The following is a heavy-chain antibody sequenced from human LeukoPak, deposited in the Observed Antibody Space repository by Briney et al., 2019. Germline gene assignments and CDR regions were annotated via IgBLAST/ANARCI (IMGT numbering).Heavy chain of an antibody. CDR2: ISVYNGNT. D-gene: IGHD6-19*01. J-gene: IGHJ4*02. Sequence: GASVKVSCKASGYTFSSYGISWVRQAPGQGLEWMGGISVYNGNTNYAQNLQGRVTMTTDTSTSTAYMELSRLRSDDTAVYYCARDLKFTKYSSGTKGQQPFDYWGQGTLVTVSS. CDR3: ARDLKFTKYSSGTKGQQPFDY. CDR1: GYTFSSYG. V-gene: IGHV1-18*01.